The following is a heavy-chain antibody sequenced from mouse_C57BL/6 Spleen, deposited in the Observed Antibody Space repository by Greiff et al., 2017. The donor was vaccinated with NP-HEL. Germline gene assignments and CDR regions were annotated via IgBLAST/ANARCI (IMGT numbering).Heavy chain of an antibody. V-gene: IGHV1-53*01. J-gene: IGHJ4*01. CDR2: INPSNGGT. CDR3: ARGGGVLPHYYAMDY. Sequence: QVQLQQPGTELVKPGASVKLSCKASGYTFTSYWMHWVKQRPGQGLEWIGNINPSNGGTNYNEKFKSKATLTVDKSSSTAYMQLSSLTSEDSAVYYCARGGGVLPHYYAMDYWGQGTSVTVSS. CDR1: GYTFTSYW. D-gene: IGHD5-5*01.